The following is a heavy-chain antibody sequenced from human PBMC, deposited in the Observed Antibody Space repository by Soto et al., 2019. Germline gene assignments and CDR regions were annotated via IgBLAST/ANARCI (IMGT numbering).Heavy chain of an antibody. D-gene: IGHD2-2*01. CDR1: GFTFSSYG. V-gene: IGHV3-30*18. CDR3: AKGPAIVLVPAAMNYYYGMDV. Sequence: QVQLVESGGGVVQPGRSLRLSCAASGFTFSSYGMHWVRQAPGKGLEWVAVISYDGSNKYYADSVKGRFPISRDNSKTTLYLQMNSLRAGDTAVYYCAKGPAIVLVPAAMNYYYGMDVWGQGTTVTVSS. J-gene: IGHJ6*02. CDR2: ISYDGSNK.